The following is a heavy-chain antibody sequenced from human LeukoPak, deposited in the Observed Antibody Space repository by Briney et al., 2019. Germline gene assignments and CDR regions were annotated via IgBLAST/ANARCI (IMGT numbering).Heavy chain of an antibody. CDR3: AKDIQYAPTGHFDY. V-gene: IGHV3-9*03. J-gene: IGHJ4*02. CDR2: IGWNSGSI. CDR1: GFTFDDYA. Sequence: GGSLRLSCAASGFTFDDYAMHWVRQAPGKGLEWVSGIGWNSGSIGYADSVKGRFTISRDNAKNSLYLQMNSLRAEDMALYYCAKDIQYAPTGHFDYWGQGTLVTVSS.